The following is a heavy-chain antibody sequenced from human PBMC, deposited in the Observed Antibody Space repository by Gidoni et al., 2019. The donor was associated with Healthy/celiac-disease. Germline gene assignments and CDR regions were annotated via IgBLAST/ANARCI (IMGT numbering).Heavy chain of an antibody. V-gene: IGHV3-23*01. CDR3: AKDRSGWYGGVFDH. J-gene: IGHJ4*02. CDR2: ISGNGGST. Sequence: EVQLLESGGGLVQPGGSLRLSCAASGFTFSSFAMSWVRQAPGKGLEWVSGISGNGGSTYYADSVKGRFTISRDNSKNTMYLQLKSLRVEDTAVYYCAKDRSGWYGGVFDHWGQGKLVTVSS. D-gene: IGHD6-19*01. CDR1: GFTFSSFA.